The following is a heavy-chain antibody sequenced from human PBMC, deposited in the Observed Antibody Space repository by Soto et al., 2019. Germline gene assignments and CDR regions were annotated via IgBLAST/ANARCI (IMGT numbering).Heavy chain of an antibody. CDR1: GGTFSSYA. CDR2: IIAYIGNT. Sequence: GASVKVSCKASGGTFSSYAISWVRQAPGQGLEWMGGIIAYIGNTNYAQKLQGRVTMTTDKSTSTAYMELRSLRSDDTAVYYCARDLAKDTYYDFWSGYIYDYYYMDVWGKGTTVTAP. D-gene: IGHD3-3*01. CDR3: ARDLAKDTYYDFWSGYIYDYYYMDV. J-gene: IGHJ6*03. V-gene: IGHV1-18*01.